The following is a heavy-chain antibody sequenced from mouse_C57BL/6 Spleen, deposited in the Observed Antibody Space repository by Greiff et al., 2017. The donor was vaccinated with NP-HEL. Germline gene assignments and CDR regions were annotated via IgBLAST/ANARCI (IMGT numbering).Heavy chain of an antibody. D-gene: IGHD2-5*01. CDR1: GYTFTSYW. CDR2: IHPNSGST. CDR3: AREEDYSNSFAY. Sequence: QVQLKQPGAELVKPGASVKLSCKASGYTFTSYWMHWVKQRPGQGLEWIGMIHPNSGSTNYNEKFKSKATLTVDKSSSTAYMQLSSLTSEDSAVYYCAREEDYSNSFAYWGQGTLVTVSA. V-gene: IGHV1-64*01. J-gene: IGHJ3*01.